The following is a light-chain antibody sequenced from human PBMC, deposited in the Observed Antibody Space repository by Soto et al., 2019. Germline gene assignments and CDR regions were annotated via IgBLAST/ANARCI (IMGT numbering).Light chain of an antibody. CDR2: GAS. J-gene: IGKJ4*01. V-gene: IGKV1-5*01. CDR1: QSISTK. Sequence: MTQSPATLSVSPGGRATLSCRASQSISTKLAWYQQKPGRAPKLLIFGASSLESGVPSRFSGSGSGTEFTLTISGLQPDDFATYHCQQYNDYPLTFGGGTKVDIK. CDR3: QQYNDYPLT.